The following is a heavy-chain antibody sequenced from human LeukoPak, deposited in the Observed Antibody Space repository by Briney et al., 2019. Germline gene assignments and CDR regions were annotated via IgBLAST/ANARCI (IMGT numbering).Heavy chain of an antibody. V-gene: IGHV3-48*03. CDR1: GFTFSTYE. D-gene: IGHD1-26*01. Sequence: GGSLRLSCTASGFTFSTYEMNWVREAPGRGLEWLSYVNNGGDTIYYAESVRGRFTISRDNGENSPYLQMNSLADEDTALYYCARGRGKDNTYYSFDVWGQGTLVTVSS. CDR3: ARGRGKDNTYYSFDV. CDR2: VNNGGDTI. J-gene: IGHJ3*01.